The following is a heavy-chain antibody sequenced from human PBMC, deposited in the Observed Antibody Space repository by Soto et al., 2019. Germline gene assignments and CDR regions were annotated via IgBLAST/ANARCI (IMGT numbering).Heavy chain of an antibody. D-gene: IGHD6-19*01. J-gene: IGHJ4*02. CDR1: GGPISSYY. CDR2: IYYSGST. V-gene: IGHV4-59*01. Sequence: QVQLQESGPGLVKPSETMSLNCTVSGGPISSYYWSWIRQSPGKGLEWIGYIYYSGSTNYQPSLKSRVTISVDTSQNHFSLELSSVTAADTAVYYCARGSRGWPPRLDYWVQGTLVTVSS. CDR3: ARGSRGWPPRLDY.